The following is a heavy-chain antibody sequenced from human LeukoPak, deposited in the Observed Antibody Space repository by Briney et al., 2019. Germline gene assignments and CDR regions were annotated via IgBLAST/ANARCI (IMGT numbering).Heavy chain of an antibody. D-gene: IGHD2-21*01. J-gene: IGHJ4*02. CDR1: NGSISIYY. CDR3: ARDRQCGY. CDR2: ISASGST. Sequence: SETLSLTCTVSNGSISIYYWSWVRQPAGKGLEWIGRISASGSTNYNPSLKSRVTMSLDTSKNQFSLKLSSVTAADTAVYYCARDRQCGYWGQGTLVTVSS. V-gene: IGHV4-4*07.